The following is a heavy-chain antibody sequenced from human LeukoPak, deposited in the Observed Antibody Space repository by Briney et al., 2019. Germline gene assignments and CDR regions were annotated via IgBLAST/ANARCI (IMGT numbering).Heavy chain of an antibody. CDR3: ARGVYYFDY. J-gene: IGHJ4*02. D-gene: IGHD2/OR15-2a*01. Sequence: GSLRLSCAASGFTFNTDWMSWVRQAPGKGLEWVANIKEDGSEIYYVDSVKGRFTISRDNAKNSLYLQMNSLRAEDTAVCYCARGVYYFDYWGQGTLVTVSS. V-gene: IGHV3-7*03. CDR1: GFTFNTDW. CDR2: IKEDGSEI.